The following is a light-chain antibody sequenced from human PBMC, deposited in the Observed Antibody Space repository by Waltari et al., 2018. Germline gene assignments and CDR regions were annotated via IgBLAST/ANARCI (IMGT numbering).Light chain of an antibody. CDR1: SLKSYY. CDR2: DQN. CDR3: HSRDASGVGGA. J-gene: IGLJ2*01. Sequence: SAELTQHTAVAVAKGQTARITCTGNSLKSYYENWYQQRPGQATRLVMFDQNNRPSGVPYRFSGSNSDNTASLTITGAQAEDEASYYCHSRDASGVGGAFGGGTKLTVL. V-gene: IGLV3-19*01.